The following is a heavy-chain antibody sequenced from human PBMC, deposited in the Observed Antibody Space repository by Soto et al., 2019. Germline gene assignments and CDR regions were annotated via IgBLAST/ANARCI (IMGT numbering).Heavy chain of an antibody. J-gene: IGHJ6*02. D-gene: IGHD3-10*01. Sequence: SETLSLTCTVSGGSISSYYWSWIRQPPGKGLEWIGYIYYSGSTNYNPSLKSRVTISVDTSKNQFSLKLSSVTAADTAVYYCARDRQVWFGESLMDVWGQGTTVTVS. CDR1: GGSISSYY. CDR3: ARDRQVWFGESLMDV. CDR2: IYYSGST. V-gene: IGHV4-59*12.